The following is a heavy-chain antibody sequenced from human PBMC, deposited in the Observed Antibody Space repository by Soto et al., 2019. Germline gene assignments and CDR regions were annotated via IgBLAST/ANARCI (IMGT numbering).Heavy chain of an antibody. CDR3: ARGKVGSVAGVYGMDV. Sequence: EASVKVSCKASGYTFTSYYMHWVRQAPGQGLEWMGIINPSGGSTSYAQKFQGRVTMTRDTSTSTVYMELSSLRSEDTAVYYCARGKVGSVAGVYGMDVWGQGTAVTVSS. J-gene: IGHJ6*02. CDR2: INPSGGST. CDR1: GYTFTSYY. D-gene: IGHD6-19*01. V-gene: IGHV1-46*01.